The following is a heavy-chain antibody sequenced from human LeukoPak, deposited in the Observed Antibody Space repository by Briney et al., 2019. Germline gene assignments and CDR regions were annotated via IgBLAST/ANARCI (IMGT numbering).Heavy chain of an antibody. CDR2: INHSGST. D-gene: IGHD3-3*01. CDR1: GGSFSGYY. V-gene: IGHV4-34*01. J-gene: IGHJ4*02. CDR3: ARIPLYDFWSGYYAYYFDY. Sequence: SETLSLTCAVYGGSFSGYYWSWIRQPPGKGLEWIGEINHSGSTNYNPSLKGRVTISVDTSKNQFSLKLSSVTAADTAVYYCARIPLYDFWSGYYAYYFDYWGQGTLVTVSS.